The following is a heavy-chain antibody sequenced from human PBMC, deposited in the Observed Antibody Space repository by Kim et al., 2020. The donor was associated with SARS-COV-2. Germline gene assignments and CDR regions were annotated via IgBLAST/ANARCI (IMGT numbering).Heavy chain of an antibody. CDR3: ARARRVWSGYRYYYYGMDV. Sequence: SETLSLTCAVYGGSFSGYYWSWIRQPPGKGLEWIGEINHSGSTNYNPSLKSRVTISVDTSKNQFSLKLSSVTAADTAVYYCARARRVWSGYRYYYYGMDV. J-gene: IGHJ6*01. D-gene: IGHD3-3*01. CDR2: INHSGST. V-gene: IGHV4-34*01. CDR1: GGSFSGYY.